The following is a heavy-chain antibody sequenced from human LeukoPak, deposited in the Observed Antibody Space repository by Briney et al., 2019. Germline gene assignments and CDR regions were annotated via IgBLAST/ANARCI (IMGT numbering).Heavy chain of an antibody. Sequence: GGSLRLPCAASGFTFSDYYMSWIRQAPGKGLEWVSYISSSGSTIDYADSVKGRLTISRDNAKNPLYLQMNSLRAEDTAVYYCARTYYYGSGGYYYWGQGTLVTVSS. CDR1: GFTFSDYY. J-gene: IGHJ4*02. V-gene: IGHV3-11*04. CDR3: ARTYYYGSGGYYY. CDR2: ISSSGSTI. D-gene: IGHD3-22*01.